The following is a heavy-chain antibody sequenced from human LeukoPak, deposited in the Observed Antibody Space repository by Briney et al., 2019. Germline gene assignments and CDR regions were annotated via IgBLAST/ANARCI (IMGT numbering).Heavy chain of an antibody. J-gene: IGHJ4*02. Sequence: SETLSLTCAVSGYSISSGYYWGWIRQPPGKGLEWIGSIYYSGSTYYNPSLKSRVTISVDTSKNQFSLKLSSVTAADTAVYYCARHTGTTGVDYWGQGTLVTVSS. CDR3: ARHTGTTGVDY. V-gene: IGHV4-38-2*01. CDR1: GYSISSGYY. CDR2: IYYSGST. D-gene: IGHD1-1*01.